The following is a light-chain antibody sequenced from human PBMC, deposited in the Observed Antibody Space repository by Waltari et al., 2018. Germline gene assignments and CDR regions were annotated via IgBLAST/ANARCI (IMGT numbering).Light chain of an antibody. Sequence: QSALTQPASVSGSPGQSVTIFCAGTSNDVGGYNSVSWYQEHPGQAPRVLIYAFSDRPSGVSDRFSGSKSGNTASLTISGLQAEDEADYYCSSQSSNDVVLFGGGTKLTVL. CDR3: SSQSSNDVVL. J-gene: IGLJ2*01. CDR1: SNDVGGYNS. V-gene: IGLV2-14*01. CDR2: AFS.